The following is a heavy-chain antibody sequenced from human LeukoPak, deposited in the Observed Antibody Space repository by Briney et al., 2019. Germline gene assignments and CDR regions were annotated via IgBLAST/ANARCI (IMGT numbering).Heavy chain of an antibody. CDR1: GGTFSSYA. CDR2: IIPIFGTA. CDR3: ARDPLITYWFDP. J-gene: IGHJ5*02. Sequence: ASVKVSCKASGGTFSSYAISWVRQAPGQGLEWMERIIPIFGTANYAQKFQGRVTITTDESTSTAYMELSSLRSEDTAVYCCARDPLITYWFDPWGQGTLVTVSS. D-gene: IGHD3-16*01. V-gene: IGHV1-69*05.